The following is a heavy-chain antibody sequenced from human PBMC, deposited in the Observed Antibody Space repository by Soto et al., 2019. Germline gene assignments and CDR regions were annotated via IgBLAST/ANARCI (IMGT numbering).Heavy chain of an antibody. CDR1: GFTFSSYG. D-gene: IGHD5-12*01. Sequence: GSLRLSCAASGFTFSSYGMHWVRQAPGKGLEWVAVIWYDGSNKYYADSVKGRFTISRDNSKNTLYLQMNSLRAEDTAVYYCARDQSRDGYNLGSDDAFDIWGQGTMVTVSS. V-gene: IGHV3-33*01. J-gene: IGHJ3*02. CDR2: IWYDGSNK. CDR3: ARDQSRDGYNLGSDDAFDI.